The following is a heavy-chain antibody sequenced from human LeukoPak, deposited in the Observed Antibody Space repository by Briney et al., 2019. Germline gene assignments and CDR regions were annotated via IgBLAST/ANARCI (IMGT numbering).Heavy chain of an antibody. D-gene: IGHD3-3*01. Sequence: ASVRVSCKVSGYTLTELSMHWVRQAPGKGLEWMGGFDPEDGETIYAQKFQGRVTMTEDTSTDTAYMELSSLRSEDTAVYYCATSIFGVVIHFDYWGQGTLVTVSS. CDR2: FDPEDGET. CDR3: ATSIFGVVIHFDY. CDR1: GYTLTELS. J-gene: IGHJ4*02. V-gene: IGHV1-24*01.